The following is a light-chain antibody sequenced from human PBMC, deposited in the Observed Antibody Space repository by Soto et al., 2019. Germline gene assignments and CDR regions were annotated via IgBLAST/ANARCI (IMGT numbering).Light chain of an antibody. CDR1: SSNIGSNT. CDR2: STS. V-gene: IGLV1-44*01. J-gene: IGLJ1*01. CDR3: AAWDDRLDVYV. Sequence: QSVLTQPPSASGTPGQRVAISCSGSSSNIGSNTVTWYQQLPGTAPKLLIYSTSQRSSGVPGRFSGSKSGASASLSISGLQSEDEADYYCAAWDDRLDVYVFGTGTKVTVL.